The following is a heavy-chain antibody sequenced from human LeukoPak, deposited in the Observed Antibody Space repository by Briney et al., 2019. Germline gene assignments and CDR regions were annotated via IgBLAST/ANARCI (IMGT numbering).Heavy chain of an antibody. V-gene: IGHV5-51*01. J-gene: IGHJ3*02. CDR3: ARHRDYVPDI. CDR1: GYTFTSYW. D-gene: IGHD3-16*01. CDR2: IYPGDSDT. Sequence: GESLKISCKGSGYTFTSYWIGLVRQMPGKGLEWMGIIYPGDSDTRYSPSFQGQVTISADKSISAAYLQWSSLKASDTAVYFCARHRDYVPDIWGQGTMVTVSS.